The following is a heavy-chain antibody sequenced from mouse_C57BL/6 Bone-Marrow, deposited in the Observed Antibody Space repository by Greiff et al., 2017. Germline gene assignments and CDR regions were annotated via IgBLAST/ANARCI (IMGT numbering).Heavy chain of an antibody. CDR1: GYTFTSYW. Sequence: QVQLQQPGAELVKPGASVKLSCKASGYTFTSYWMHWVKQRPGRGLEWIGRIDPNSGGTKYNEKFKSKATLPVDKPSSTAYMQLSSLTSEDSAVYYCAISFITTVVASYWYFDVWGTGTSVTVSS. D-gene: IGHD1-1*01. J-gene: IGHJ1*03. CDR2: IDPNSGGT. CDR3: AISFITTVVASYWYFDV. V-gene: IGHV1-72*01.